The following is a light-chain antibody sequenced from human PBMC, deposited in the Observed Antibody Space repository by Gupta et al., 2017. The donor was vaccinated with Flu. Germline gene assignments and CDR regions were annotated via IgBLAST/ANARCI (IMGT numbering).Light chain of an antibody. CDR3: QSYDSSLSVV. CDR2: GNS. CDR1: SSNIGAGYD. V-gene: IGLV1-40*01. Sequence: QSVLTQPPSVSGAPGPRVNISCTGSSSNIGAGYDVNWYQQIPGTAPKLLLYGNSNRPSGVPDRFSGSKSGTSASLAITGLQAEDEADYYCQSYDSSLSVVFGGGTKLTVL. J-gene: IGLJ2*01.